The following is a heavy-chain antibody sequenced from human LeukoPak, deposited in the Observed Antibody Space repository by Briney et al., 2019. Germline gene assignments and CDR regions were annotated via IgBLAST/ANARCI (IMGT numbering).Heavy chain of an antibody. CDR1: GFTFNNYA. J-gene: IGHJ6*02. Sequence: PGGSLRLSCAASGFTFNNYAMHCLRQAPGKGLEWVTIMSSNGNSRFYANSVRGRLTVSRDSSNNTLYLQMNGLSAKDTAVYYCARGTAYYYGMDVWGQGTTVIVSS. V-gene: IGHV3-30*01. CDR3: ARGTAYYYGMDV. D-gene: IGHD5-18*01. CDR2: MSSNGNSR.